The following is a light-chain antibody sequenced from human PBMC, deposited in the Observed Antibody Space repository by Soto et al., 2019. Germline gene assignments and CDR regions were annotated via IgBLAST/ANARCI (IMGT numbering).Light chain of an antibody. V-gene: IGKV3-15*01. CDR2: PAS. J-gene: IGKJ2*01. CDR1: QSVSIN. Sequence: EILMTQSPSTLSVSPGERATLSCRASQSVSINLAWYQQKPGQAPMLLIYPASTRATGVPARFSASGSGTEFTLTISSLQSEDFAVYYCQQFNSWPYTFGQGTKLEIK. CDR3: QQFNSWPYT.